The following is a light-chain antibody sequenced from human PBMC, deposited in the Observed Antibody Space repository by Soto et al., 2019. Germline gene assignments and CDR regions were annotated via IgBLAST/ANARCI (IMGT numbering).Light chain of an antibody. CDR3: AAWDDNLNAYV. CDR2: LGD. J-gene: IGLJ1*01. Sequence: QSVLTQPPSASSAPGDTFTISCSGSTSNIGTFYVYWYQHLPGTAPKLLIYLGDQRASGVSDRFSGSKSGTSASLAINGLRSDDEADYYCAAWDDNLNAYVFGSGTKVTVL. V-gene: IGLV1-47*02. CDR1: TSNIGTFY.